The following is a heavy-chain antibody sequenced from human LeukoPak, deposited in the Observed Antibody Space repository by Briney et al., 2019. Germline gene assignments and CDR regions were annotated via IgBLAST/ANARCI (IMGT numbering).Heavy chain of an antibody. J-gene: IGHJ4*02. Sequence: ASVKVSCKASGGTFSSYTISWVRQAPGQGLEWMGRIIPILGIANYAQKFQGRVTITADKSTSTAYMELSSLRSEDTAVYYCARPRITGTYSRGYFDYWGQGTLVTVSS. CDR1: GGTFSSYT. CDR2: IIPILGIA. D-gene: IGHD1-7*01. V-gene: IGHV1-69*02. CDR3: ARPRITGTYSRGYFDY.